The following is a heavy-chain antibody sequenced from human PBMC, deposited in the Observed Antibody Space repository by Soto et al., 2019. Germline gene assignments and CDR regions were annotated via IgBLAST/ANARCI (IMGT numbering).Heavy chain of an antibody. Sequence: EVQLLESGGGLVQPGGSLRLSCAASGFTFNNYAMNWVRQAPGKGLEWVSAISGSGGSTYYADSVKGRFTISRDNSKKTVYLQVNSLRAEDTAVYYCAKEGSGYGPDDYWGQGTLVTVSS. CDR1: GFTFNNYA. CDR3: AKEGSGYGPDDY. V-gene: IGHV3-23*01. J-gene: IGHJ4*02. D-gene: IGHD5-12*01. CDR2: ISGSGGST.